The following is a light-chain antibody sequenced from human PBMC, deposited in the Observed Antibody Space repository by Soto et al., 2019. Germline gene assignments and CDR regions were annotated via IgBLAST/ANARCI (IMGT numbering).Light chain of an antibody. J-gene: IGLJ2*01. V-gene: IGLV2-14*03. CDR3: TSWTTSTTRI. CDR2: DVN. CDR1: RSDIGAYNF. Sequence: QSALTQPGSVSGSPGQSITISCTGTRSDIGAYNFVSWYQQHPGEVPKLILYDVNVRPSGVSNRFSGSKSGNTASLTISGLQAEDEADYYCTSWTTSTTRIFGGGTKLTVL.